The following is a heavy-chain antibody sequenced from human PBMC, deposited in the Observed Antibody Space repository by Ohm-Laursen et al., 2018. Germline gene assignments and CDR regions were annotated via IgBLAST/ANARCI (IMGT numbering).Heavy chain of an antibody. CDR3: ASRVELLWFGELS. CDR1: GFTVSSNY. J-gene: IGHJ5*02. V-gene: IGHV3-66*01. Sequence: GSLRLSCSASGFTVSSNYISWVRQAPGKGLEWVSVIYSGGSTFYANSVKGRFTISRDNSKNTVYLQMNNLRAEDTAMYYCASRVELLWFGELSWGQGTLVTVSS. CDR2: IYSGGST. D-gene: IGHD3-10*01.